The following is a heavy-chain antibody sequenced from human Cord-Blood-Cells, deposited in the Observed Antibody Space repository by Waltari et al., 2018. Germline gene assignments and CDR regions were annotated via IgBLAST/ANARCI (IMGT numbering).Heavy chain of an antibody. CDR2: IYYSGSN. D-gene: IGHD3-10*01. Sequence: QVQLQESGPGLVKPSETLSLTCTVAGGSISSYYWSWIRQPPGKGLEWYGYIYYSGSNNYNPSLKSRVTISVDTSKNQFSLKLSSVTAADTAVYYCARDYIIWGQGTLVTVSS. V-gene: IGHV4-59*01. CDR1: GGSISSYY. J-gene: IGHJ4*02. CDR3: ARDYII.